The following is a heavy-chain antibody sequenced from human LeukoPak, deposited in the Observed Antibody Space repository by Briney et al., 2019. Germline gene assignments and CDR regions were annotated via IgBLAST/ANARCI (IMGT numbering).Heavy chain of an antibody. CDR3: ASTNTLDY. CDR1: GGSISSSSYY. V-gene: IGHV3-7*01. D-gene: IGHD2-8*01. CDR2: IKQDGSEK. J-gene: IGHJ4*02. Sequence: ETLSLTCTVSGGSISSSSYYWGWIRQPPGKGLEWVANIKQDGSEKNYVDSVMGRFTISRDNAKNSLYLQMNSLRVEDTAVYYCASTNTLDYYGQGTLVTVSS.